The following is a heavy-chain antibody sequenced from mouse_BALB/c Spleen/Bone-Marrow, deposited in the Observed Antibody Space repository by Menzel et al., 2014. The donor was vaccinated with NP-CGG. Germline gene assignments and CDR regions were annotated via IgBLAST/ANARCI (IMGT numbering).Heavy chain of an antibody. CDR2: IYPGNCDT. D-gene: IGHD3-1*01. CDR3: TTLARSDFDY. V-gene: IGHV1-5*01. CDR1: GYTFSNYW. J-gene: IGHJ2*01. Sequence: EVMLVESGTVLARPGAAVKMSCKASGYTFSNYWVHWVKQRPGQGLEWIGTIYPGNCDTTYNQKFKGKAKLTAVTSTSTAYMELSSLTNEDSAVYYCTTLARSDFDYWGQGTTLTVSS.